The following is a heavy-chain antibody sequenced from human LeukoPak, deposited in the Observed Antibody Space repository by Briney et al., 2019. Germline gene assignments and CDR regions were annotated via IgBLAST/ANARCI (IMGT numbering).Heavy chain of an antibody. J-gene: IGHJ5*02. Sequence: GGSLRLSCAASGFTFSNFWMTWVRQAPGKGPEWLATIRQDGGDKWYLDSVKGRFTISRDNAKNSLYLQMNSLGAEDTAVYYCARDPTGAADNWFDPWGQGTLVTVSS. V-gene: IGHV3-7*03. CDR3: ARDPTGAADNWFDP. CDR2: IRQDGGDK. D-gene: IGHD1-14*01. CDR1: GFTFSNFW.